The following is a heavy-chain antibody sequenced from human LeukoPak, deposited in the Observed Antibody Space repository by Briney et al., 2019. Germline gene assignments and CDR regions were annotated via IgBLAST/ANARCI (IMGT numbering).Heavy chain of an antibody. D-gene: IGHD2-15*01. CDR3: ARQEYCSGGSCYTWFDP. CDR1: GYSINNYW. V-gene: IGHV5-51*01. Sequence: PGASLQISCKGSGYSINNYWSGWVRQMPGKGLEWMGIIYPADSDIRYSPSFQGQVTISADKSISTAYLQWSSLKASDTAMYYCARQEYCSGGSCYTWFDPWGQGTLVTVSS. J-gene: IGHJ5*02. CDR2: IYPADSDI.